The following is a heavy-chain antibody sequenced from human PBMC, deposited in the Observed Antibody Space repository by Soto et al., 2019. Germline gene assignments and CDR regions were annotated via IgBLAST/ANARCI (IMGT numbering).Heavy chain of an antibody. CDR1: GGSFSAYY. J-gene: IGHJ5*02. Sequence: PSETLSLTCAVYGGSFSAYYWNWIRQPPGKGLEWIGEINHSGSTNYNPSLKSRLTMSVDPSKKQFSLNLTSVIAADTARYYCAGVPVPCSGYSFNADWFDPWGQGTLVTVSS. D-gene: IGHD3-22*01. V-gene: IGHV4-34*01. CDR3: AGVPVPCSGYSFNADWFDP. CDR2: INHSGST.